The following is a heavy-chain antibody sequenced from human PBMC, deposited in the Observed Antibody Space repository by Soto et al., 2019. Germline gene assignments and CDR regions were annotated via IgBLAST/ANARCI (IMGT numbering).Heavy chain of an antibody. CDR3: ARAVTWGLDV. V-gene: IGHV3-48*02. J-gene: IGHJ6*02. CDR1: GFTFSLYS. D-gene: IGHD3-10*01. Sequence: EVQLVESGGGLVQPGGSLRLSCAASGFTFSLYSMSWVRQAPGKGLEWVSYVSRSSTGIHYADSVKGRFTISRDAATNSMHLQMNSLRDGDTAVYYCARAVTWGLDVWGQGTTVSISS. CDR2: VSRSSTGI.